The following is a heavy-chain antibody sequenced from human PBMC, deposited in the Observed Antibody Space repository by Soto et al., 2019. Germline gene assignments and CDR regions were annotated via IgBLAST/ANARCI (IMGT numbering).Heavy chain of an antibody. D-gene: IGHD3-22*01. J-gene: IGHJ5*02. Sequence: ASVKVSCKASGYTFTSYGISWVRQAPGQGLEWMGWISAYNGNTTYAQKLQGRVTMTTDTSTSTAYMELRSLRSDDTAVYYCARDWDYYDSSGYENWFDPWGQGTLVTVSS. V-gene: IGHV1-18*04. CDR2: ISAYNGNT. CDR1: GYTFTSYG. CDR3: ARDWDYYDSSGYENWFDP.